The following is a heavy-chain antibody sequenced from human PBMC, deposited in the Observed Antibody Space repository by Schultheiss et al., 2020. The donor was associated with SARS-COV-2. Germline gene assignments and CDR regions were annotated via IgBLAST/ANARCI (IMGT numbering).Heavy chain of an antibody. V-gene: IGHV4-59*12. D-gene: IGHD5-18*01. J-gene: IGHJ4*02. CDR3: ARLGGYGSIDY. CDR1: GGSISSYY. CDR2: IYYSGST. Sequence: SETLSLTCTVSGGSISSYYWSWIRQPPGKGLEWIGYIYYSGSTNYNPSLKSRVTMSVDTSKNQFSLKLSSVTAADTAVYYCARLGGYGSIDYWGQGTLVTVSS.